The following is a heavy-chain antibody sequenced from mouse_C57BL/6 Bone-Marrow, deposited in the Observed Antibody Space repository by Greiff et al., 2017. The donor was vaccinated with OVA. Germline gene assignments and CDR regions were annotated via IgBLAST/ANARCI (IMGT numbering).Heavy chain of an antibody. J-gene: IGHJ3*01. CDR3: ARCDDGYPAWFAY. Sequence: VQLQQSGPELVKPGASVKISCKASGYTFTDYYMNWVKQSHGKSLEWIGDINPNNGGTSYNQKFKGKATLTVDKSSSTAYMELRSLTSEDSAVYYCARCDDGYPAWFAYWGQGTLVTVSA. CDR2: INPNNGGT. V-gene: IGHV1-26*01. CDR1: GYTFTDYY. D-gene: IGHD2-3*01.